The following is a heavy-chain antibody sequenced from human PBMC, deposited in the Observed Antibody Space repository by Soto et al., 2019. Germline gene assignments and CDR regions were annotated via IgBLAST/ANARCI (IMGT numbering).Heavy chain of an antibody. CDR1: GGSFSGYY. D-gene: IGHD6-13*01. CDR2: INHSGST. Sequence: QVQLQQWGAGLLKPSETLSLTCAVYGGSFSGYYCSWIRQPPGKGLEWIGEINHSGSTNYNPSLKSRVTISVDTSKNQFSLKLSSVTAADTAVYYCARGGRSSSWYAVFYWGQGTLVTVSS. CDR3: ARGGRSSSWYAVFY. V-gene: IGHV4-34*01. J-gene: IGHJ4*02.